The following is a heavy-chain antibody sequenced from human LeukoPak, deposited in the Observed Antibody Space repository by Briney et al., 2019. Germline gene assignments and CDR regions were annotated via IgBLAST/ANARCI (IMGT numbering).Heavy chain of an antibody. J-gene: IGHJ4*02. V-gene: IGHV3-30*02. CDR1: GFTFSSYG. Sequence: GGSLRLSCAVSGFTFSSYGMHWVRQAPGKGLEWVAFIRYDGSNKYYADSVKGRFTISRDNSKNTLYLQMNSLRAEDTAVYYCASSIDGSRHRRFDYWGQGTLVTVSS. CDR3: ASSIDGSRHRRFDY. D-gene: IGHD5-24*01. CDR2: IRYDGSNK.